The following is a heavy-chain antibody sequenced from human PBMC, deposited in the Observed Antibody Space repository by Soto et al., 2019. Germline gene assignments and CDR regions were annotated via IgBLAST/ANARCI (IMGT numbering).Heavy chain of an antibody. D-gene: IGHD3-16*01. CDR1: GGSISSYY. CDR3: ARAAVITPCMDV. J-gene: IGHJ6*03. Sequence: SETLSLTCTVSGGSISSYYWSWIRQPPGKGLEWIGYIYYSGSTNYNPSLKSRVTISVDTSKNQFSLKLSSVTAADTAVYYCARAAVITPCMDVWGKGTTVTVSS. V-gene: IGHV4-59*01. CDR2: IYYSGST.